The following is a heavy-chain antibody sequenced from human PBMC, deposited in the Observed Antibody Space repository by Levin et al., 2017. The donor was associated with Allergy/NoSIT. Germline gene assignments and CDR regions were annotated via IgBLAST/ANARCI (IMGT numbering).Heavy chain of an antibody. CDR1: GFTFSSYG. J-gene: IGHJ4*02. CDR2: ISYDGSHQ. CDR3: AKDHVWGDFDY. D-gene: IGHD3-16*01. Sequence: GESLKISCAASGFTFSSYGLHWVRQAPGKGLEWVAVISYDGSHQYYADSVKGRFTIFRDTSKNTVYLQMNSLRAEDTAVYYCAKDHVWGDFDYWGQGTLVTVSS. V-gene: IGHV3-30*18.